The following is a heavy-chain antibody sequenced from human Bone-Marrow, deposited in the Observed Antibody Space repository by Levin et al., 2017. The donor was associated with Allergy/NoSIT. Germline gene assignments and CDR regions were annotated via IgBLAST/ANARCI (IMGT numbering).Heavy chain of an antibody. CDR2: ISSSGSYI. J-gene: IGHJ5*02. CDR1: GFAFGRHT. V-gene: IGHV3-21*01. D-gene: IGHD1-1*01. CDR3: ARANDWFDP. Sequence: GESLKISCTTSGFAFGRHTMHWVRQAPGKGLEWVASISSSGSYIFYGDSLRGRFTISRDNAKNSLYLQMDSLRGDETAVYYCARANDWFDPWGQGTQVIVSS.